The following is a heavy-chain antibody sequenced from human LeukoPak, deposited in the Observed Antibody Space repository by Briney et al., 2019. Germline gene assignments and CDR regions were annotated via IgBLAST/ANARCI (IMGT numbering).Heavy chain of an antibody. V-gene: IGHV3-15*01. CDR3: TTDPVLGWLRLNAAFDY. Sequence: PGGSLRLSCAASGFTFSNAWMSWVRQAPGKGLEWVGRIKSKTDGGTTDYAAPVKGRFTISRDDSKNTLYLQMNSLKTEDTAVYYCTTDPVLGWLRLNAAFDYWGQGTLVTVSS. CDR1: GFTFSNAW. J-gene: IGHJ4*02. D-gene: IGHD5-12*01. CDR2: IKSKTDGGTT.